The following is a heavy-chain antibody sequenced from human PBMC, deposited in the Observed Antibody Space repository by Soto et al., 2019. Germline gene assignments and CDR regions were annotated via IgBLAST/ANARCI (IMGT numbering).Heavy chain of an antibody. D-gene: IGHD2-15*01. CDR3: ARQFHDNSGGGYYYYGLDV. J-gene: IGHJ6*02. CDR1: AYSFSNYW. V-gene: IGHV5-51*01. CDR2: IYPADSDT. Sequence: GEPLKISCEGSAYSFSNYWIAWVRQMPGKGLEWMGIIYPADSDTRYSPSFQGQVTISADKYINTAYLQWSSVKASDTATYYCARQFHDNSGGGYYYYGLDVWGQGTTVTVSS.